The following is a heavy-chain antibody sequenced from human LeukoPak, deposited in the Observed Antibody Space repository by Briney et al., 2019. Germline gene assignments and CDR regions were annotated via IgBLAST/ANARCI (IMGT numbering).Heavy chain of an antibody. CDR1: GFTFSSYG. J-gene: IGHJ4*02. D-gene: IGHD6-19*01. CDR3: AKDGHGWTRIN. Sequence: GGSLRLSCAASGFTFSSYGMHWVRQAPGKGLEWVAVISYDGSNKYYADSVKGRFTISRDNSKNTLYLQMNSLRAEDTAVYYCAKDGHGWTRINWGQGTLVTVSS. CDR2: ISYDGSNK. V-gene: IGHV3-30*18.